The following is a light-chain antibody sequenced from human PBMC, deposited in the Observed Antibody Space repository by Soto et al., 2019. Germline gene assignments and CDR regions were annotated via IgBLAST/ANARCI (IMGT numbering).Light chain of an antibody. CDR1: SGSVSTSYY. J-gene: IGLJ3*02. CDR3: GLYMGSGILV. CDR2: HTN. V-gene: IGLV8-61*01. Sequence: QTVVTQAPSFSVSPGRTVTLTFGLSSGSVSTSYYPSWYQQTPGQAPRKLIYHTNTRSSGVPDRFSGSILGNKAALTITGAQADDEAHYYCGLYMGSGILVFGGGTKVTVL.